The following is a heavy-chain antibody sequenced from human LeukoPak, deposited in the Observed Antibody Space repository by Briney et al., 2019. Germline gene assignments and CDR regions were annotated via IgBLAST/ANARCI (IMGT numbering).Heavy chain of an antibody. CDR3: ARDREDTALDY. D-gene: IGHD5-18*01. V-gene: IGHV1-69*13. Sequence: SVKVSCKASGYTFTGYYMHWVRQAPGQGLEWMGGIIPIFGTANYAQKFQGRVTITADESTSTAYMELSSLRSEDTAVYYCARDREDTALDYWGQGTLVTVSS. CDR1: GYTFTGYY. CDR2: IIPIFGTA. J-gene: IGHJ4*02.